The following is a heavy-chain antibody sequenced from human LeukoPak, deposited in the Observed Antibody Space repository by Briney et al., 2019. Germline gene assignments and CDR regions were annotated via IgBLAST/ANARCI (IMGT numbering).Heavy chain of an antibody. V-gene: IGHV3-23*01. CDR2: IIPSGGEI. J-gene: IGHJ4*02. CDR3: ATYRQVLLPFES. Sequence: GSLRLSCAASGSTFSTFAMIWVRQPPGKGLEWVSSIIPSGGEIHYADSVRGRFTISRDNSKSTLSLQMNSLRAEDTAIYYCATYRQVLLPFESWGQGTLVTVSS. CDR1: GSTFSTFA. D-gene: IGHD2-8*02.